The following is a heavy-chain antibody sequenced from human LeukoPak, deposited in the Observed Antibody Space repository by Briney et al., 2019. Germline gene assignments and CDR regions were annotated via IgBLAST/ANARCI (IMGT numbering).Heavy chain of an antibody. V-gene: IGHV3-11*01. J-gene: IGHJ6*02. CDR2: ITDSRSTI. CDR1: GLTFRDYN. CDR3: ARSIGLAGGGVDV. Sequence: GGSLRLSCAASGLTFRDYNMNWVRQALGKGLEWVSYITDSRSTIHYADSVNGRFTISRDNAKNSLYLQMNSLRAEDSAVYYCARSIGLAGGGVDVWGRGTTVTVSS. D-gene: IGHD4-23*01.